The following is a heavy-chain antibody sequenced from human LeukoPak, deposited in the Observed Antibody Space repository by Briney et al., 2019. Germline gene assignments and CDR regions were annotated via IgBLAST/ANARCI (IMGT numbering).Heavy chain of an antibody. CDR1: GDSFSSNGAA. CDR2: TYYRSKWDT. V-gene: IGHV6-1*01. D-gene: IGHD5-18*01. CDR3: ARVGYSYGSSFDI. Sequence: SQTLSLTCDIFGDSFSSNGAAWNWIRQSPSRGLEWLGRTYYRSKWDTDYAVSVKSRIIINPDTSKNQFSLQLNSVTPDDTAVYYCARVGYSYGSSFDIWGQGTMVTVSS. J-gene: IGHJ3*02.